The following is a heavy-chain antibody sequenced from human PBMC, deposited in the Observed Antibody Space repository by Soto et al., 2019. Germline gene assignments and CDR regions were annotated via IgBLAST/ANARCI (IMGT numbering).Heavy chain of an antibody. J-gene: IGHJ6*02. Sequence: SETLSLTCAVYGGSFSDYSWNWNWIRQPPGKGLEWIGEINHSGSTSHNPSLKSRVTLSLDTSKNQFSLILTSVTAADTAVYYCARGAINYDLWSGPISGGMDVWGQGTTVTVSS. D-gene: IGHD3-3*01. CDR1: GGSFSDYSWN. CDR3: ARGAINYDLWSGPISGGMDV. V-gene: IGHV4-34*01. CDR2: INHSGST.